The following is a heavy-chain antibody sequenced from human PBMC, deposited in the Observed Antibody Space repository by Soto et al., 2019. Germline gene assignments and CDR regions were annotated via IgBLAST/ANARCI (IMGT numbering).Heavy chain of an antibody. D-gene: IGHD3-3*01. Sequence: SETLSLTCAVSGGSISSNNWWSWVRQPPGKGLEWIGEIFHSGSTHYSPSLKSRVTISADKSIRTAYLQWSSLKASDTAMYYCARPVDGFYYLFGYWGQGTPVTVSS. V-gene: IGHV4-4*02. CDR2: IFHSGST. CDR3: ARPVDGFYYLFGY. CDR1: GGSISSNNW. J-gene: IGHJ4*02.